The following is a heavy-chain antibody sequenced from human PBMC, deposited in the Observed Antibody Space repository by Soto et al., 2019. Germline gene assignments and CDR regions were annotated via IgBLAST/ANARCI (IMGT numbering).Heavy chain of an antibody. CDR3: ARTPYYYDSSGYYTNWFDP. J-gene: IGHJ5*02. CDR1: GGSISSGDYY. CDR2: IYYSGST. D-gene: IGHD3-22*01. Sequence: SETLSLTCTVSGGSISSGDYYWSWIRQPPGKGLEWIGYIYYSGSTYYNPSLKSRVTISVDTSKNQFSLKLSSVTAADTAVYYCARTPYYYDSSGYYTNWFDPWGQGTLVTVSS. V-gene: IGHV4-30-4*01.